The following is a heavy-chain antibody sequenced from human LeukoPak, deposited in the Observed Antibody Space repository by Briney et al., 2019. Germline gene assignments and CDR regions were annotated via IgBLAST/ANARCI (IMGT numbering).Heavy chain of an antibody. V-gene: IGHV4-59*01. D-gene: IGHD4-23*01. J-gene: IGHJ6*02. CDR1: GGSISSYY. Sequence: SETLSHTCTVSGGSISSYYWSWIRQPPGKGLEWIGYIYYSGSTNYNPSLKSRVTISVDTSKNQFSLKLSSVTAADTAVYYCARGVVRMGYYYYGMDVWGQGTTVTVSS. CDR3: ARGVVRMGYYYYGMDV. CDR2: IYYSGST.